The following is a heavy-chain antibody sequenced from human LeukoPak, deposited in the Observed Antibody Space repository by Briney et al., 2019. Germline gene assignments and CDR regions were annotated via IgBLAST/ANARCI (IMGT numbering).Heavy chain of an antibody. CDR2: ITNSGNTI. V-gene: IGHV3-11*01. Sequence: GGSLRLSCAASGFTFSDYYMSWIRQAPGKGLEWVSYITNSGNTIYYADSVKGRFTISRDNAKNSLYLQMNSLRAEDTAMYYCARATDEGFDPWGQGTLVTVSS. CDR1: GFTFSDYY. J-gene: IGHJ5*02. CDR3: ARATDEGFDP.